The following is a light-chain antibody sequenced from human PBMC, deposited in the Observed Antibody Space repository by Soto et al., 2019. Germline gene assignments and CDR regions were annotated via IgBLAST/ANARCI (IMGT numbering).Light chain of an antibody. CDR3: AAWDDSLSGYV. CDR2: RNN. CDR1: YSNIGSNY. V-gene: IGLV1-47*01. Sequence: QPVLAQPPSASGTPGQRVTISCSGSYSNIGSNYVYWYQQVPGTAPKVLIYRNNQRPSGVPDRFSGSKSGTSASLAISGLRSEDEADYYCAAWDDSLSGYVFGTGTKVTVL. J-gene: IGLJ1*01.